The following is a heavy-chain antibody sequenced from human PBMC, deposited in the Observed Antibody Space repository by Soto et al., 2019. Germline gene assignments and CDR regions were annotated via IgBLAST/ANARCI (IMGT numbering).Heavy chain of an antibody. V-gene: IGHV3-48*03. CDR2: IGGSGGTK. D-gene: IGHD3-10*01. CDR3: ARDRGGDVGKFIFPDGFEL. J-gene: IGHJ3*01. CDR1: GFTFSSYE. Sequence: EEQLVESGGGLVQPGGSLRLSCAASGFTFSSYEMNWVRQAPGMGLERMSYIGGSGGTKYSADSVKGRCTISRDNAQNSLYLQMNSLRADHTAVYYCARDRGGDVGKFIFPDGFELWGQGTMVTVSS.